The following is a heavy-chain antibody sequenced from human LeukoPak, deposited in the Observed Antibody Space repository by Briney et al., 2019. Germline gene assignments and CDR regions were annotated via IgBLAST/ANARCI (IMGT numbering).Heavy chain of an antibody. J-gene: IGHJ4*02. V-gene: IGHV3-23*01. CDR3: AKDRNSEGGAAKNY. D-gene: IGHD1-26*01. CDR1: GFTFSNYA. Sequence: GGSLRLSCAASGFTFSNYAMSWVRPAPGKGLXXXXTISGSGGSTXXXXSXXXXVSISRDNSKNTLYLQMNSLRAEDTAVSYCAKDRNSEGGAAKNYWGQGTLVTVSS. CDR2: ISGSGGST.